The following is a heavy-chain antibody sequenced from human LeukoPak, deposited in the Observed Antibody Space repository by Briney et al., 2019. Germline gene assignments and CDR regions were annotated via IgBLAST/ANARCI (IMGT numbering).Heavy chain of an antibody. V-gene: IGHV4-39*01. CDR3: ARQLYYDFWSGYLLDY. CDR2: IYYSGST. J-gene: IGHJ4*02. CDR1: GGSISSSSYY. D-gene: IGHD3-3*01. Sequence: SETLSLTCTVSGGSISSSSYYWGWIGQPPGKGLEWIGSIYYSGSTYYNPSLKSRVTISVDTSKNQFSLKLSSVTAADTAVYYCARQLYYDFWSGYLLDYWGQGTLVTVSS.